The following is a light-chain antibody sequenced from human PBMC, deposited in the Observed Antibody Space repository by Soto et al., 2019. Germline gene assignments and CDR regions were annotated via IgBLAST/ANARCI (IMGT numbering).Light chain of an antibody. CDR3: QQSYSTPSWT. CDR1: QSISSW. J-gene: IGKJ1*01. Sequence: DIQRTQSPSTLSASVVDRVTITCRASQSISSWLAWYQQKPGKAPKLLIYAASSLQSGVPSRFSGSGSGTDFTLTISSLQPEDFATYYCQQSYSTPSWTFGQGTKVDIK. V-gene: IGKV1-39*01. CDR2: AAS.